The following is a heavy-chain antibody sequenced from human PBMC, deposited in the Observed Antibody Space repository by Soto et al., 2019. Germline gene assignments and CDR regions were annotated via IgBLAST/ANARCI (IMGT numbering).Heavy chain of an antibody. CDR1: GFTFSSYG. D-gene: IGHD3-3*01. CDR3: AKDGFLEWLRMGGMDV. Sequence: GGSLRLSCAASGFTFSSYGMHWVRQAPGKGLEWVAVISYDGSNKYYADSVKGRFTISRDNSKNTLYLQMNSLRAEDTAVYYCAKDGFLEWLRMGGMDVWGQGXTVTVSS. J-gene: IGHJ6*02. V-gene: IGHV3-30*18. CDR2: ISYDGSNK.